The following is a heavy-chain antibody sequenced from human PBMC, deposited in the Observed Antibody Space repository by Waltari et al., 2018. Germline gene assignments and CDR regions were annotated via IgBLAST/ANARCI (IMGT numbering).Heavy chain of an antibody. CDR3: ARVKSWGAGDY. CDR2: IRNECYGATT. D-gene: IGHD3-16*01. J-gene: IGHJ4*02. Sequence: EVQLVESGGGLVQPGRSLRLSCTTTGFNFGDYAMSWFRQAPGKGLEWVGFIRNECYGATTKYAASVKDRFTISSDDSKSIAYLQMNSLKIEDTAMYYCARVKSWGAGDYWGQGTLVTVSS. CDR1: GFNFGDYA. V-gene: IGHV3-49*03.